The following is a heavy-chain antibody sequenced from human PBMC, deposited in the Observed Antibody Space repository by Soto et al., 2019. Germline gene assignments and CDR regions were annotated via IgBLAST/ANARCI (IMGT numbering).Heavy chain of an antibody. Sequence: GGSLRLSCAASGFTFDGYTMHWFRQAPGKGLEWVSLISWDGGSTYYADSVKGRFTISRDNSKNSLYLQMNSLRTEDTALYYCAKVAYYYDSSGYYLDYWGQGTLVTVSS. CDR1: GFTFDGYT. D-gene: IGHD3-22*01. J-gene: IGHJ4*02. CDR2: ISWDGGST. V-gene: IGHV3-43*01. CDR3: AKVAYYYDSSGYYLDY.